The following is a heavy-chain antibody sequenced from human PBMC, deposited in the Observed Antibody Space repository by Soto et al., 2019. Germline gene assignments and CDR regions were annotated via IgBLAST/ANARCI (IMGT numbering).Heavy chain of an antibody. CDR3: ARGVYSYGYAFDI. D-gene: IGHD5-18*01. CDR2: IIPIFGTA. CDR1: GGTFSSYA. Sequence: SVKGSCKASGGTFSSYAISWVRQAPGQGLEWMGGIIPIFGTANYAQKFQGRVTITADESTSTAYMELSSLRSEDTAVYYCARGVYSYGYAFDIWGQGTMVTVSS. V-gene: IGHV1-69*13. J-gene: IGHJ3*02.